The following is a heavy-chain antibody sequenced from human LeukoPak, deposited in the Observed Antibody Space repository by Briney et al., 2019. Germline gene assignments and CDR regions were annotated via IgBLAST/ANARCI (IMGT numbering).Heavy chain of an antibody. CDR3: AREGTTDSSTWYMSWFDP. CDR2: INHSGST. D-gene: IGHD6-13*01. CDR1: SGSLSDYF. V-gene: IGHV4-34*01. Sequence: SETLSPTCAVYSGSLSDYFWSWIRQSPGKGLEWIGGINHSGSTKYNPSLKSRVTISVDTSKNQFSLRLSSVTAADTAVYYCAREGTTDSSTWYMSWFDPWGQGTLVTVSS. J-gene: IGHJ5*02.